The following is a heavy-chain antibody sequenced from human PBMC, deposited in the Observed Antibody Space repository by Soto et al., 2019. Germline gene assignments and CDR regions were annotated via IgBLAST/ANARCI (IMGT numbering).Heavy chain of an antibody. J-gene: IGHJ4*02. CDR1: GDSINSDNYY. CDR3: ARLEALATISYYFDY. Sequence: QLQLQESGPGLVKPSETLSLTCSVSGDSINSDNYYWGWIRQPPGKGLEWIGSIYYRGNTYYNPSLKTRATISLDKSKSQFSLKLNCMTAADSAVYFCARLEALATISYYFDYWGQGTLVTVSS. CDR2: IYYRGNT. D-gene: IGHD1-1*01. V-gene: IGHV4-39*01.